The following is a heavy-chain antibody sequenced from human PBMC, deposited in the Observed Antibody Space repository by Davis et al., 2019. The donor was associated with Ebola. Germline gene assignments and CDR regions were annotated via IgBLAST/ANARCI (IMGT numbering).Heavy chain of an antibody. V-gene: IGHV3-30-3*01. Sequence: GGSLRLSCAASGFTFSSYAMHWVRQAPGKGLEWVAVISYDGSNKYYADSVKGRFTISRDNSKKTLYLQMNSLRAEDTAVYYCAREVGSTVTTLLYYYYYGMDVWGQGTTVTVSS. CDR1: GFTFSSYA. J-gene: IGHJ6*02. D-gene: IGHD4-11*01. CDR2: ISYDGSNK. CDR3: AREVGSTVTTLLYYYYYGMDV.